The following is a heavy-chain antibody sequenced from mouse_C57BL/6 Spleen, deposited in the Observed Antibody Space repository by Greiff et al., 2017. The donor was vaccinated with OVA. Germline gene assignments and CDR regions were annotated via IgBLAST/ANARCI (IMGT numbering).Heavy chain of an antibody. Sequence: QVQLKQSGPELVKPGASVKISCKASGYAFSSSWMNWVTQRPGKGLEWIGRIYPGDGDTNYNGKFKGKATLTADKSSSTAYMQLSSLTSEDSAVYFCARGSYDGYYEVDYWGQGTTLTVSS. J-gene: IGHJ2*01. V-gene: IGHV1-82*01. CDR2: IYPGDGDT. CDR1: GYAFSSSW. CDR3: ARGSYDGYYEVDY. D-gene: IGHD2-3*01.